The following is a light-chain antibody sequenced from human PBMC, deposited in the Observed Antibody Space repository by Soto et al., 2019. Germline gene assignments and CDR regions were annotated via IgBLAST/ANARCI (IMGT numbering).Light chain of an antibody. V-gene: IGLV2-14*01. CDR2: DVS. Sequence: QSALTQPASVPGSPGESITISCTGTISDVGGYNSVSWHQQHPGKAPKLLIYDVSNRPSGVSNRFSGSKSGNTASLTISGLQAEDEADYYCASYTSSSTLAFGGGTKLTVL. CDR1: ISDVGGYNS. J-gene: IGLJ2*01. CDR3: ASYTSSSTLA.